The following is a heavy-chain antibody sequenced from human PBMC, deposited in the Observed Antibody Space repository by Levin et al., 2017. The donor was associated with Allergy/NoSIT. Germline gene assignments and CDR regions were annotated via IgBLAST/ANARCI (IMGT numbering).Heavy chain of an antibody. CDR3: AKGPVRQYADY. J-gene: IGHJ4*02. V-gene: IGHV3-9*01. Sequence: SLKISGAASGFTFDAYAMNWVRQAPGKGMEWISTISWVSVSVGYADSVKGRFTISRDKPKNTLYLQMNSLRAEDTALYYCAKGPVRQYADYWGQGTLVTVSS. D-gene: IGHD4-11*01. CDR1: GFTFDAYA. CDR2: ISWVSVSV.